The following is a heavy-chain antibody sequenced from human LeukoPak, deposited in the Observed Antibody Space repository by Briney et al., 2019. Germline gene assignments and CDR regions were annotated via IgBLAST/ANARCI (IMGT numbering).Heavy chain of an antibody. Sequence: SETLSLTCTVSGGSINYYYWMWIRQPPGKGLEWIGYIYYSGSTNYNPSLKSRVTISVDTSKNQFSLKLSSVTAADTAVYYCARTAADLRIDYWGQGTLVTVSS. CDR3: ARTAADLRIDY. J-gene: IGHJ4*02. V-gene: IGHV4-59*01. D-gene: IGHD6-13*01. CDR1: GGSINYYY. CDR2: IYYSGST.